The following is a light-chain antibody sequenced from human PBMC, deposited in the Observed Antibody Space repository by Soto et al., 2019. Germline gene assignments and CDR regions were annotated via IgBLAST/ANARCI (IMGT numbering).Light chain of an antibody. CDR2: VVS. CDR3: QQLNNWLT. CDR1: QGISNY. J-gene: IGKJ4*01. Sequence: DIQLTQSPSFLSASVGDRVTITCRASQGISNYLAWFQQKPGKAPELLMYVVSKRHSGVPSRFSGSGSGTEFTLTISGLQPEDFANYYCQQLNNWLTFGGGTRVEIK. V-gene: IGKV1-9*01.